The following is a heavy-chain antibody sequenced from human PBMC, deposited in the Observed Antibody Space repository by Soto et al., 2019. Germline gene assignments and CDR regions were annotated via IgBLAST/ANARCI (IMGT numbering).Heavy chain of an antibody. J-gene: IGHJ4*02. CDR2: LNGSGGST. Sequence: PGGSLRLSCAASGFTFSNYAMTWVRQAPGKGLEWVSGLNGSGGSTSSADSVKGRFAISRDNSKNTLDLQMNSLRAEDTAVYYCAKAREVTLVRVPSSYWGQGTLVTVSS. D-gene: IGHD3-10*01. CDR3: AKAREVTLVRVPSSY. V-gene: IGHV3-23*01. CDR1: GFTFSNYA.